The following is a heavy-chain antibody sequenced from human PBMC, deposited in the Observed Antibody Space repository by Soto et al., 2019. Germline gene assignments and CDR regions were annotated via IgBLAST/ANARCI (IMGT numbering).Heavy chain of an antibody. CDR2: INHSGST. Sequence: SETLSLTCAVYGGSFRGYYWSWIRQPPGKGLEWIGEINHSGSTNYNPSLKSRVTISVDTSKNQFSLKLSSVTAADTAVYYCARGHGIVGATANFDYWGQGTLVTVSS. V-gene: IGHV4-34*01. D-gene: IGHD1-26*01. J-gene: IGHJ4*02. CDR3: ARGHGIVGATANFDY. CDR1: GGSFRGYY.